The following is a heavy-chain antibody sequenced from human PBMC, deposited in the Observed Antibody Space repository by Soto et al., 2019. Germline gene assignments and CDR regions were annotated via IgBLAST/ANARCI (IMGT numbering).Heavy chain of an antibody. CDR2: ISSSSSYI. V-gene: IGHV3-21*01. Sequence: EVQLVESGGGLVKPGGSLRLSCAASGFTFSSYSMNWVRQAPGKGLEWVSSISSSSSYIYYADSVKGRFTISRDNAKNSVYLQTNSLRAEDTAVYYCARDTYFYGSGSYGPWGQGTLVTVSS. J-gene: IGHJ5*02. CDR3: ARDTYFYGSGSYGP. CDR1: GFTFSSYS. D-gene: IGHD3-10*01.